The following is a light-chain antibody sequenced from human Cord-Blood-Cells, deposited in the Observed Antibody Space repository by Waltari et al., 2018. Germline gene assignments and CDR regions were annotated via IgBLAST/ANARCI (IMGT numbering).Light chain of an antibody. V-gene: IGKV3D-7*01. J-gene: IGKJ4*01. CDR2: GAS. CDR3: QQYYNLPLT. CDR1: QRVSSSY. Sequence: RATISCSATQRVSSSYLSWYQQKPGQAPRLLIYGASTMATGIPARFSGSGSGTDFTLTISSLQPEDFAIYYCQQYYNLPLTFGGGTKVEIK.